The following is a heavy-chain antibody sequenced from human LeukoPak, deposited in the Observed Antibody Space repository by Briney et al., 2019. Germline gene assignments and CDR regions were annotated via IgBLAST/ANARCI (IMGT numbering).Heavy chain of an antibody. J-gene: IGHJ5*02. Sequence: PGGSLRLSCAASGFTFSSYWMSWVRQAPGKGLEWVSAISGSGGSTYYADSVKGRFTISRDNSKNTLYLQMNSLRAEDTAVYYCAKAPSLYSSSSSWFDPWGQGTLVTVSS. D-gene: IGHD6-6*01. CDR3: AKAPSLYSSSSSWFDP. CDR2: ISGSGGST. V-gene: IGHV3-23*01. CDR1: GFTFSSYW.